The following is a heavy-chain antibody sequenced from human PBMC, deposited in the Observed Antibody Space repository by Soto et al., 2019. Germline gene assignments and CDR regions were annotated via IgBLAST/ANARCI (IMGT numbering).Heavy chain of an antibody. CDR1: GFTFTSFA. CDR3: ARRLTKTVSALGY. Sequence: VGSLRLSCIASGFTFTSFAIHWVRQAPGKGLEWVAVISENGVNKYSAESVRGRFVISRDNSKNTVELEMNSLRPEDTAIYFCARRLTKTVSALGYWGQGTLVTVSS. J-gene: IGHJ4*02. V-gene: IGHV3-30*09. CDR2: ISENGVNK. D-gene: IGHD2-8*01.